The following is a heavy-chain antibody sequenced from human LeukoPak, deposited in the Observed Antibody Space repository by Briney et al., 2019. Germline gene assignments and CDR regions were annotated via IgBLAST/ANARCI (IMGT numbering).Heavy chain of an antibody. Sequence: GGSLRLSCVGSGFTFGTYAMNWVRQAPGKGLDWVSGIIGSAARTYYADSVKGRFTISRDNSKNTVYLQMNSLRAEDTAVYYCAKDGYYYGSGSYSPFDYWGQGTLVTVSS. CDR2: IIGSAART. CDR1: GFTFGTYA. D-gene: IGHD3-10*01. J-gene: IGHJ4*02. CDR3: AKDGYYYGSGSYSPFDY. V-gene: IGHV3-23*01.